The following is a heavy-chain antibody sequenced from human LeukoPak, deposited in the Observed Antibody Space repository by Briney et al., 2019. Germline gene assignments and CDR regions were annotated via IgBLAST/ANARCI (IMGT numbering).Heavy chain of an antibody. Sequence: GGSLRPSCAASGFTFSRYWMSWVRQAPGKGLEWVASIKQDGSERYYVDSVKGRFTISSDNAKNSVYVQMNSLRAEDTAVFYCARSTSWYHKFDYWGQGTLVTVSS. CDR2: IKQDGSER. V-gene: IGHV3-7*04. CDR1: GFTFSRYW. CDR3: ARSTSWYHKFDY. J-gene: IGHJ4*02. D-gene: IGHD6-19*01.